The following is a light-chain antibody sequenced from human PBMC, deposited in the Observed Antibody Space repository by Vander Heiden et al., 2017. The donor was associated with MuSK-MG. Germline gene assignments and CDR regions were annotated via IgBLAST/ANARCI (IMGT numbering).Light chain of an antibody. V-gene: IGLV3-1*01. CDR2: KDS. J-gene: IGLJ2*01. CDR3: QAWDSSTVV. CDR1: KLGDKY. Sequence: SYELTQPPSVSVSPGQTASITCSGDKLGDKYACWYTQKPGQSPVMVIYKDSKRPSGIPERFSGSNSGNTATLTISGTQAMDEADYYCQAWDSSTVVFGGGTKLTVL.